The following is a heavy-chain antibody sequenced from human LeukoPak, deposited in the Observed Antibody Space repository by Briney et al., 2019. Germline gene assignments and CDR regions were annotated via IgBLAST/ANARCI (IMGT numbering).Heavy chain of an antibody. CDR2: ISSSSSYI. CDR3: ARALGGSSGYYKSTCDI. J-gene: IGHJ3*02. CDR1: GFTFSSYS. V-gene: IGHV3-21*01. D-gene: IGHD3-22*01. Sequence: GGSLRLSCAASGFTFSSYSMNWVRPAPGKGLEWVSSISSSSSYIYYADSVKGPFTISRDNAKNSLYLQMNSLRAEDTAVYYCARALGGSSGYYKSTCDIWGQGTMFTVSS.